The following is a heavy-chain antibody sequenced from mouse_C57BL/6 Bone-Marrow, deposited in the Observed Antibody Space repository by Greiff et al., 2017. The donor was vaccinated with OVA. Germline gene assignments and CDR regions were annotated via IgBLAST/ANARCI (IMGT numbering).Heavy chain of an antibody. J-gene: IGHJ3*01. D-gene: IGHD2-1*01. V-gene: IGHV1-81*01. CDR2: IYPRSGNT. CDR1: GYTFTSYG. Sequence: QVHVKQSGAELARPGASVKLSCKASGYTFTSYGISWVKQRTGQGLEWIGEIYPRSGNTYYNEKFKGKATLTADKSSSTAYMELRSLTSEDSAVYFCARRVGNSPFGYWGQGTLVTVSA. CDR3: ARRVGNSPFGY.